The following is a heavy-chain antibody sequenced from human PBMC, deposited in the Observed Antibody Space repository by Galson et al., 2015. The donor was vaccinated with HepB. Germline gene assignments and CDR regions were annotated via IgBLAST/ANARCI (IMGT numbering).Heavy chain of an antibody. V-gene: IGHV3-30-3*01. D-gene: IGHD3-10*01. J-gene: IGHJ4*02. CDR2: ISYDGSNK. CDR1: GFTFSSYA. CDR3: ARDTRLLWFGEHHFDY. Sequence: SLRLSCAASGFTFSSYAMHWVRQAPGKGLEWVAVISYDGSNKYYADSVKGRFTISRDNSKNTLYLQMNSLRAEDTAVYYCARDTRLLWFGEHHFDYWGQGTLVTVSS.